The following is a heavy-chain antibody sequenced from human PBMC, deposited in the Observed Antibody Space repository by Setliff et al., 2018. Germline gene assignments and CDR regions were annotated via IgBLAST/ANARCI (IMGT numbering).Heavy chain of an antibody. Sequence: SETLSLTCTVSGGSISSSDFYWGWIRQPPGKGLEWIGRIHYSGNTYYNASLKSRVIISVDTAQNQFSLSLSSVTAADTAVYYCARTGTYRYFDYWGQGTLVTVSS. V-gene: IGHV4-39*01. CDR3: ARTGTYRYFDY. CDR2: IHYSGNT. CDR1: GGSISSSDFY. J-gene: IGHJ4*02. D-gene: IGHD1-1*01.